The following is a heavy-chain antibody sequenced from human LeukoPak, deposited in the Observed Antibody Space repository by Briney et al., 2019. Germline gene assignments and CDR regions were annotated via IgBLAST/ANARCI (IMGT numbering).Heavy chain of an antibody. CDR3: ARDVRGALDF. CDR2: IRGDAGDK. V-gene: IGHV3-7*01. J-gene: IGHJ4*02. Sequence: GGSLRLSCAASGFTFSRYWMAWVRQAPGKGLERVANIRGDAGDKGSADSVKGRFTISRDNDKNSLHLQMNSLTAEDTAVYYCARDVRGALDFWGQRTLVVVSS. D-gene: IGHD2-15*01. CDR1: GFTFSRYW.